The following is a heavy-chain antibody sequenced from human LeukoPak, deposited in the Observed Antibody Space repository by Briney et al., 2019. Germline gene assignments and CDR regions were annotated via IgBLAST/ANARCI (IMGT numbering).Heavy chain of an antibody. V-gene: IGHV3-21*01. CDR2: ISSSSSYI. D-gene: IGHD3-10*01. CDR1: GFTLSSYS. Sequence: GGSLRLSCAASGFTLSSYSMNWVRQAPGKGLEWVSSISSSSSYIYYADSVKGRFTISRDNAKNSLYLQMNSLRAEDTAVYYCARVVYGSGSYSADYWGQGTLVTVSS. J-gene: IGHJ4*02. CDR3: ARVVYGSGSYSADY.